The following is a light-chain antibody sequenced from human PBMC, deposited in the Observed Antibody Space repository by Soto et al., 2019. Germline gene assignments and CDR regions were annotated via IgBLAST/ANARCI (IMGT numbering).Light chain of an antibody. J-gene: IGKJ1*01. CDR2: GAS. CDR3: QQYGSSGT. V-gene: IGKV3-20*01. CDR1: QSISSNF. Sequence: EIVLTQSPGTLSLSPGEGATLSCRASQSISSNFLAWYQQKRSQAPRLLIHGASNRATGIPDRFSGSGSGTDFTLTISRLEPEDFAVYYCQQYGSSGTFGQGTKVDIK.